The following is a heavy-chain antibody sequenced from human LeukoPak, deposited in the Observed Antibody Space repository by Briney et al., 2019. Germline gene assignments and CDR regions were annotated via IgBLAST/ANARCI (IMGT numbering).Heavy chain of an antibody. CDR1: GYTFTSYA. V-gene: IGHV1-3*03. CDR2: INAGNGNT. J-gene: IGHJ5*02. D-gene: IGHD4-23*01. Sequence: ASVKVSCKASGYTFTSYAMHWVRQAPGQRLEWMGWINAGNGNTKYSQEFQGRVTITRGTSASTAYMELSSLRSEDMAVYYCARDNSVEDTAWWFDPWGQGTLVTVSS. CDR3: ARDNSVEDTAWWFDP.